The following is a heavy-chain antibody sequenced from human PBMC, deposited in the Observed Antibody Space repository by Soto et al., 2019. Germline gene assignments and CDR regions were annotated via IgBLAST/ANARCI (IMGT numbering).Heavy chain of an antibody. J-gene: IGHJ3*02. CDR2: INHSGST. V-gene: IGHV4-34*01. D-gene: IGHD3-16*02. Sequence: QVQLQQWGAGLLKPSETLSLTCAVYGGSFSGYYWSWIRQPPGKGLEWIGEINHSGSTNYNPSLKSRVTISVDTSKNQFSLKLSSVTAADTAAYYCARGPGGYDYVWGSYRSIAFDIWGQGTMVTVSS. CDR1: GGSFSGYY. CDR3: ARGPGGYDYVWGSYRSIAFDI.